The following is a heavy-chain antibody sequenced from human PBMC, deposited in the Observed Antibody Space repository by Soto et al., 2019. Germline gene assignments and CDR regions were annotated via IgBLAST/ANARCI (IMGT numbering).Heavy chain of an antibody. Sequence: GASVKVSCKASGYTFSNYGINWVRQAPGQGPEWMGWISAYNGATNYAQSFQGRVTLTTYTSTTTAYMELRSPTSDDTAVYYCPRVRFAVQKMNYFDLWGQGTLVTVSS. CDR3: PRVRFAVQKMNYFDL. J-gene: IGHJ4*02. CDR2: ISAYNGAT. D-gene: IGHD3-16*01. CDR1: GYTFSNYG. V-gene: IGHV1-18*04.